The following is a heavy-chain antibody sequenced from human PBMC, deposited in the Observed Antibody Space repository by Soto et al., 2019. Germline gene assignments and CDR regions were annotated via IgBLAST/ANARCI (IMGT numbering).Heavy chain of an antibody. CDR2: ISGTGNSA. CDR1: GFSFSTYA. D-gene: IGHD6-19*01. Sequence: GGSLRLSCAASGFSFSTYAMSWVRQAPGGGLEWVSAISGTGNSAYYADSVKGRFTISRDNSKNTLYLEMNSLRAEDTAIFYCAKTPGYSSGWPDYWGQGTLVTVSS. CDR3: AKTPGYSSGWPDY. J-gene: IGHJ4*02. V-gene: IGHV3-23*01.